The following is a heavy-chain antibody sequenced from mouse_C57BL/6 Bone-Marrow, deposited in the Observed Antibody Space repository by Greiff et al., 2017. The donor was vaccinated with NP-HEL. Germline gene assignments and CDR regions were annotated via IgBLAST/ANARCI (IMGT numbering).Heavy chain of an antibody. Sequence: EVKVVESGGGLVKPGGSLKLSCAASGFTFSDYGMHWVRQAPEKGLEWVAYISSGSSTIYYADTVKGRFTISRDNAKNTLFLQMTSLRSEDTAMYYCARARWLLRAMDYWGQGTSVTVSS. D-gene: IGHD2-3*01. J-gene: IGHJ4*01. CDR1: GFTFSDYG. CDR3: ARARWLLRAMDY. CDR2: ISSGSSTI. V-gene: IGHV5-17*01.